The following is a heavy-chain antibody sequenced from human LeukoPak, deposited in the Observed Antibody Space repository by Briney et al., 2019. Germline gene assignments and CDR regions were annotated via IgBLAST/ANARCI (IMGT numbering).Heavy chain of an antibody. D-gene: IGHD2-2*01. CDR2: LSCDGGT. J-gene: IGHJ4*02. V-gene: IGHV4-39*01. CDR3: ARRTYPYYFDH. CDR1: GSSISSTSYC. Sequence: SETLSLTCTVSGSSISSTSYCWGWVRQPPGEGLEWIGNLSCDGGTYYNPSLKPRVTTSVDTSNNQFSLRLSSVTAADTAVYYCARRTYPYYFDHWGQGTLVTVSS.